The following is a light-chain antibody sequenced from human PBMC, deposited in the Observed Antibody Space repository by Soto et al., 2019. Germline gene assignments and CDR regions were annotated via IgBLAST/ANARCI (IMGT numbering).Light chain of an antibody. CDR3: QYYGSPRGT. CDR1: QTISNTN. V-gene: IGKV3-20*01. Sequence: EIVLTQSPGTLSLSPGEGAALSCRASQTISNTNLAWYQQKPGQAPGLLVYAASSRATGIPVRFSGSGSGTDFTLTISRLEPEDFAIYYCQYYGSPRGTFGQGTKVEIK. J-gene: IGKJ1*01. CDR2: AAS.